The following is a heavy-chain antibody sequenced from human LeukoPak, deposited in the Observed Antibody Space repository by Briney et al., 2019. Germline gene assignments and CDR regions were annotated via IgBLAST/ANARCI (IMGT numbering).Heavy chain of an antibody. D-gene: IGHD2-2*01. V-gene: IGHV1-18*04. CDR2: ISAYNGNT. Sequence: GASVKVSCKASGYTFTSYGISWVRQAPGQGLEWMGWISAYNGNTNYAQKLQGRVTMTTDPSTSTAYMELRSLRSDDTAVYYCARVRGGYCSSTSCYLGYWGQGTLVTVSS. J-gene: IGHJ4*02. CDR1: GYTFTSYG. CDR3: ARVRGGYCSSTSCYLGY.